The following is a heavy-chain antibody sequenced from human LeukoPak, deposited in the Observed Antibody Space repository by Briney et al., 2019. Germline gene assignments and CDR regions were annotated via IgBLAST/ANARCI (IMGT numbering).Heavy chain of an antibody. CDR2: VNFNSGDT. D-gene: IGHD4-17*01. CDR1: GYTFTGYY. V-gene: IGHV1-2*02. J-gene: IGHJ3*02. CDR3: ARVVGYGDYNRAFDI. Sequence: ASVTVSCKGSGYTFTGYYIHWVRQAPGQGLEWMGWVNFNSGDTKYAQKFQGRVTMTRDTSISTAYMELSRLTSNDTAVYFCARVVGYGDYNRAFDIWGQGTMVTVSS.